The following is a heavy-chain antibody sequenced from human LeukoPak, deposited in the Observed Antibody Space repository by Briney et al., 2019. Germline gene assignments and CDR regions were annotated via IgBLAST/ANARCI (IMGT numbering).Heavy chain of an antibody. CDR3: AKPPVAGTEYYFDY. CDR2: INTNTGNP. V-gene: IGHV7-4-1*02. CDR1: GYTFTSYA. Sequence: RASVKVSCKASGYTFTSYAMNWVRQAPGQGLEWMGWINTNTGNPTYAQGFTGRFVFSLDTSVSTAYLQISSLKAEDTAVYYCAKPPVAGTEYYFDYWGQGTLVTVSS. J-gene: IGHJ4*02. D-gene: IGHD6-19*01.